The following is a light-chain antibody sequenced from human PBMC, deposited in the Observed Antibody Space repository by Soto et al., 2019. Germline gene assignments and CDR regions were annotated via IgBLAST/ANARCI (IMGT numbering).Light chain of an antibody. J-gene: IGKJ4*01. CDR3: QQYGSSPPLT. CDR2: GAS. Sequence: EIVLTQSPGTLSLSPGERATLSCRASKRVSSSYLAWYQQKPGQAPRLLIYGASSRATGIPDRFSGSGSGTDFTLTISRLEPEDFAVYYCQQYGSSPPLTFGGGTKVEIK. V-gene: IGKV3-20*01. CDR1: KRVSSSY.